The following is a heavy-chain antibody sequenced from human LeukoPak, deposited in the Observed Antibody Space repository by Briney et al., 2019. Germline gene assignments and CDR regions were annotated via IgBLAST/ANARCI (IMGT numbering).Heavy chain of an antibody. CDR2: INHSGST. J-gene: IGHJ4*02. D-gene: IGHD6-19*01. Sequence: SETLSLTCAVYGGSFSGYYWSWIRQPPGKGLEWIGEINHSGSTIYNPSLKSRVTISVDTSKNQFSLKLSSVTAADTAVYYCAIMSSSGWYRRELDYWGQGTLVTVSS. V-gene: IGHV4-34*01. CDR3: AIMSSSGWYRRELDY. CDR1: GGSFSGYY.